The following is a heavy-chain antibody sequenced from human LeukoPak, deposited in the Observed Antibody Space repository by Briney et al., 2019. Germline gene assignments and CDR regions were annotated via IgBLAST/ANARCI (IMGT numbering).Heavy chain of an antibody. J-gene: IGHJ4*02. V-gene: IGHV3-9*01. CDR2: INLNGHI. CDR1: GFAFDDYA. Sequence: GRSLRLSCAASGFAFDDYAMHWVRQAPGKGLEWVSGINLNGHIDYADSVKGRFTISRDNAKNSLYLQMNSLRPEDTALYYCAKCRHCSSTNCYTAFDYWGQGTLVTVSS. D-gene: IGHD2-2*02. CDR3: AKCRHCSSTNCYTAFDY.